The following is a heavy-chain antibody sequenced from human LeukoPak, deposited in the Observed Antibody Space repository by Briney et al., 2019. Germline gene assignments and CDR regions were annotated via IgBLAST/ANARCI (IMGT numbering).Heavy chain of an antibody. J-gene: IGHJ6*02. D-gene: IGHD6-6*01. CDR3: ARGHIAARPWGYYYYGMDV. CDR2: INPNSGGT. Sequence: GASVKVSCKASGYTFTSYDINWVRQATGQGLEWMGWINPNSGGTNYAQKFQGWVTMTRDTSISSAYMELSRLRSDDTAVYYCARGHIAARPWGYYYYGMDVWGQGTTVTVSS. CDR1: GYTFTSYD. V-gene: IGHV1-2*04.